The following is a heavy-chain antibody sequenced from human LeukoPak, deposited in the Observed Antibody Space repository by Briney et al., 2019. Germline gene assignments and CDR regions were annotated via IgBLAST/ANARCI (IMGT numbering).Heavy chain of an antibody. Sequence: GGSLRLSCAASGFTVSSNYMSWVRQAPGKGLEWVSVIYSGGSTYYADSVKGRFTISRDNSKNTLYLQMNSLRAEDTAVYYCARGWYYYDSSGYPFDYWGQGTLVTVSS. J-gene: IGHJ4*02. D-gene: IGHD3-22*01. CDR1: GFTVSSNY. CDR2: IYSGGST. V-gene: IGHV3-66*01. CDR3: ARGWYYYDSSGYPFDY.